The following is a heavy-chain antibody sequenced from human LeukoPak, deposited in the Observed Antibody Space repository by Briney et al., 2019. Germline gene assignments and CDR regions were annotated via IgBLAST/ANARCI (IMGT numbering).Heavy chain of an antibody. Sequence: SQTLSLTCTVSGGSISSGDYYWSWIRQPPGKGLEWIGYIYYSGSTYYNPSLKSRVTISVDTSKNQFSLKLSSVTAADTAVYYCASTYCGGDCYSVYYYYYGMDVWGKGTTVTVSS. CDR2: IYYSGST. J-gene: IGHJ6*04. V-gene: IGHV4-30-4*01. CDR1: GGSISSGDYY. CDR3: ASTYCGGDCYSVYYYYYGMDV. D-gene: IGHD2-21*02.